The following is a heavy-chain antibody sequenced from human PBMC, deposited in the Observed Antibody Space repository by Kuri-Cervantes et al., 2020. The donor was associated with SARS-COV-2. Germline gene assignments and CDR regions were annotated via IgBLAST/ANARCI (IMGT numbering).Heavy chain of an antibody. V-gene: IGHV3-53*01. J-gene: IGHJ6*02. CDR2: LYTGGSS. Sequence: GGSLRLSCVASGFTVSSNYMSWVRQAPGRGLEWVSVLYTGGSSYYADSVKGRFTISRVDSKNMLYLQMNSLRVEDTAVYYCTRDPSTGWSRYFYGMDVWGQGTAVTVSS. D-gene: IGHD3-9*01. CDR1: GFTVSSNY. CDR3: TRDPSTGWSRYFYGMDV.